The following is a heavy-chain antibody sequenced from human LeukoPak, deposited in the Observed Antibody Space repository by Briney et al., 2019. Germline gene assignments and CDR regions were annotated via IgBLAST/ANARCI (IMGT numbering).Heavy chain of an antibody. CDR1: GFTFSSYW. V-gene: IGHV3-74*01. Sequence: PGGSLRLSCAASGFTFSSYWMHWVRQAPGKGLVWVSRINSDGSSTSYADSVKGRFTISRGNAKNTLYLQMNSLRAEDTAVYYCARDRYGDYIKFDPWGQGTLVTVSS. CDR2: INSDGSST. D-gene: IGHD4-17*01. CDR3: ARDRYGDYIKFDP. J-gene: IGHJ5*02.